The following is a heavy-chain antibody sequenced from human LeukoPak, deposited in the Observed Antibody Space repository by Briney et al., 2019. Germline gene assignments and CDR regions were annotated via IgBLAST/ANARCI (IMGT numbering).Heavy chain of an antibody. J-gene: IGHJ5*02. Sequence: PSETLSLTCTVSGGSISSSSYYWGWIRQPPGTGLEWIGGIYYSGSTYYNPSLKSRVTISVDTSKNQFSLKLSSVTAADTAVYYCARRALLWRNWFDPWGQGTLVTVSS. CDR1: GGSISSSSYY. CDR2: IYYSGST. V-gene: IGHV4-39*01. CDR3: ARRALLWRNWFDP. D-gene: IGHD2-2*01.